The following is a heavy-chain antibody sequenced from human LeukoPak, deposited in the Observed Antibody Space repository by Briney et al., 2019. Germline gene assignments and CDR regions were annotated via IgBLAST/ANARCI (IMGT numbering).Heavy chain of an antibody. CDR2: INHSGST. J-gene: IGHJ4*02. V-gene: IGHV4-34*01. Sequence: PSETLSLTCGVYGGSFSGYYWSWIRQPPGKGLEWIGEINHSGSTNYNPSLKSRVTISVDTSKNQFSLKLSSVTAADTAVYYCARGGYSSGFCGRSKLCPYYFDYWGQGTLVTVSS. CDR3: ARGGYSSGFCGRSKLCPYYFDY. CDR1: GGSFSGYY. D-gene: IGHD2-15*01.